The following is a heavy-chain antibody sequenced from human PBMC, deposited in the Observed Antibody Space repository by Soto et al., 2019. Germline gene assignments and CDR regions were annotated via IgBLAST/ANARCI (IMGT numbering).Heavy chain of an antibody. V-gene: IGHV3-30-3*01. J-gene: IGHJ4*02. Sequence: GGSLRLSCAASGFTFSSYAMHWVRQAPGKGLEWVAVISYDGSNKYYADSVKGRFTISRDNSKNTLYLQMNSLRAEDTAVYYCAKDSYHTLYYFDYWGQGTLVTVSS. D-gene: IGHD1-26*01. CDR1: GFTFSSYA. CDR3: AKDSYHTLYYFDY. CDR2: ISYDGSNK.